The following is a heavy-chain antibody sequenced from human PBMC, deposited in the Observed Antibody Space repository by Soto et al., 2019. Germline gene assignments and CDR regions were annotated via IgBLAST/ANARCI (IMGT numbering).Heavy chain of an antibody. V-gene: IGHV4-59*01. Sequence: QVQLQESGPGLVKPSETLSLTCTVSGGSISSYYWSWIRQPPGKGLEWIGYIYYSGSTNYNPSLKSRVTRSVETSKNQFSLKMSEVTAADTAVYYCERAPGTSGVHYYYYGMDVWGQGTTVTVSS. CDR2: IYYSGST. CDR3: ERAPGTSGVHYYYYGMDV. CDR1: GGSISSYY. J-gene: IGHJ6*02. D-gene: IGHD1-26*01.